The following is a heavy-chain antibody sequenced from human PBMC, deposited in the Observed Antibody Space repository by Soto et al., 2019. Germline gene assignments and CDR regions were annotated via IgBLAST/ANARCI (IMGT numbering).Heavy chain of an antibody. V-gene: IGHV3-21*01. D-gene: IGHD3-3*01. J-gene: IGHJ4*02. CDR1: GFTFSSYS. CDR2: ISSSSSYI. Sequence: EVQLVESGGGLVKPGGSLRLSCAASGFTFSSYSMNWVRQAPGKGLEWVSSISSSSSYIYYADSVKGRFTISRDNAKNSLYLQMNSLRAEDTAGYYCARDLIPLFGVVYGGLGYWGQGTLVTVSS. CDR3: ARDLIPLFGVVYGGLGY.